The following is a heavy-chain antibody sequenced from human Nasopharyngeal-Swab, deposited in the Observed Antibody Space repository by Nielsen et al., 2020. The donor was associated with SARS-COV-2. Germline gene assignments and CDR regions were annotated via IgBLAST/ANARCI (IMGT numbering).Heavy chain of an antibody. CDR2: INSAGEG. CDR3: ATGACDY. CDR1: GFSISSTF. V-gene: IGHV3-53*01. Sequence: GGSLRLSCALSGFSISSTFINWVRQAPGKGLEWISLINSAGEGVYGDSVKGRFTISRDTSKNTVSLQMNSLRAEDTAVYYCATGACDYWGQGALVTVSS. J-gene: IGHJ4*02.